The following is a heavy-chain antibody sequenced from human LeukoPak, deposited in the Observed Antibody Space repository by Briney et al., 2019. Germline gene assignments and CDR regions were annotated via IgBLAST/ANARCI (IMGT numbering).Heavy chain of an antibody. D-gene: IGHD3-10*01. J-gene: IGHJ4*02. V-gene: IGHV3-15*01. Sequence: GGSLRLSCAASGFTFSNAWMSWVRQAPGKGLEWVGRIKSKTDGGTTDYAAPVKGRFTTSRDDSKNTLYVQMNSLKTEDTAVYYCTTGPYDYGSGTYYHWGQGTLVTVSS. CDR3: TTGPYDYGSGTYYH. CDR1: GFTFSNAW. CDR2: IKSKTDGGTT.